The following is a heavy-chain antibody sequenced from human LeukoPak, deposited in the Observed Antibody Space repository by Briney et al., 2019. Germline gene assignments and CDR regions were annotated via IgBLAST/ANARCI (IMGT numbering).Heavy chain of an antibody. D-gene: IGHD6-19*01. J-gene: IGHJ3*02. CDR1: GGSISSPYYY. Sequence: SETLSLTCTVSGGSISSPYYYWGWIRQPPGKGLEWIGSVYYSGSTHYNPSLKSRVTISADTSKNQFSLKLSSVTAADTAVYYCARGASSGSYRGAFDIWGQGTMVTVSS. V-gene: IGHV4-39*07. CDR2: VYYSGST. CDR3: ARGASSGSYRGAFDI.